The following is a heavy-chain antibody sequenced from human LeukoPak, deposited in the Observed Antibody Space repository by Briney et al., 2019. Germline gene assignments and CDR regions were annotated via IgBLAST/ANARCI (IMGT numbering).Heavy chain of an antibody. CDR2: IYYSGST. CDR3: AKLPYSSSSIGRWFDP. D-gene: IGHD6-6*01. V-gene: IGHV4-39*01. CDR1: GGSISSSSYY. Sequence: SETLSLTCTVSGGSISSSSYYWGWIRQPPGKGLEWIGSIYYSGSTYYNPSLKSRVTISVDTSKNQFSLKLSSVTAADTAVYYCAKLPYSSSSIGRWFDPWGQGTLVTVSS. J-gene: IGHJ5*02.